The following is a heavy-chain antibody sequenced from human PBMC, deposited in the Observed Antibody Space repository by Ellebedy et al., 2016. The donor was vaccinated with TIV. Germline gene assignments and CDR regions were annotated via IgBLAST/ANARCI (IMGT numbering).Heavy chain of an antibody. D-gene: IGHD3-3*01. V-gene: IGHV1-3*01. J-gene: IGHJ3*01. Sequence: ASVKVSXKAIGYTFSSYALHWVRQAPGQRLEWMGWINSGNGNTKYSQDFQGRVTITWDTSATTAYMEVSSLRFEDTAVYFCASSRFAAFDFWGQGTMVTVSS. CDR1: GYTFSSYA. CDR2: INSGNGNT. CDR3: ASSRFAAFDF.